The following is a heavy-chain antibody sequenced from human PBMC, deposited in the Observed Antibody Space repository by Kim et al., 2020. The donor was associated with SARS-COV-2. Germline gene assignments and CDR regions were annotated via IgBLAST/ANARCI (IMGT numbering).Heavy chain of an antibody. CDR2: AWYDGTNK. V-gene: IGHV3-33*06. CDR3: AKDLRSNSGWELDY. J-gene: IGHJ4*02. Sequence: GGSLRLSCAASGFTFSNYGMHWVRQAPGKGLEWVAVAWYDGTNKYCADSVKGRFTISRDNSKKTLYLQMNSLRAADTAVYYCAKDLRSNSGWELDYWGQGPLVTVSS. CDR1: GFTFSNYG. D-gene: IGHD6-19*01.